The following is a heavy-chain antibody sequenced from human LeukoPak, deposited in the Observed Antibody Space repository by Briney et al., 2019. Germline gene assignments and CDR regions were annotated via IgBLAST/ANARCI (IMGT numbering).Heavy chain of an antibody. CDR1: GFTFSSYA. Sequence: PGGSLRLSCAASGFTFSSYAMHWVRQAPGKGLEWVAVISYDGSNKYYADSVKGRFTISRDNSKNALYLQMNSLRAEDTAVYYCARDFWSSGVIITGSNNWFDPWGQGTLVTVSS. J-gene: IGHJ5*02. CDR2: ISYDGSNK. CDR3: ARDFWSSGVIITGSNNWFDP. V-gene: IGHV3-30-3*01. D-gene: IGHD3-10*01.